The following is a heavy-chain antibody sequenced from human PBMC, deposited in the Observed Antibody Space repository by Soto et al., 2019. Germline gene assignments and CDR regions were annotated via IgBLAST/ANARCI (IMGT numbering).Heavy chain of an antibody. CDR3: ARDEPEYGDYGY. D-gene: IGHD4-17*01. V-gene: IGHV1-46*03. CDR2: INPSGGST. Sequence: QVQLVQSGAEVKKPGASVKVSCKASGYTFTSYYMHWVRQAPGQGLEWMGIINPSGGSTSYAQKFQGRVTMTRDTSTSTGDMEVSRLRSEDTAVYYCARDEPEYGDYGYWGQGTLVTVSS. CDR1: GYTFTSYY. J-gene: IGHJ4*02.